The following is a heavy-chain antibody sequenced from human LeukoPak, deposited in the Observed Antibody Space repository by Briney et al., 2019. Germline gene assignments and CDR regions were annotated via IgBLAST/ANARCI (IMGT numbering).Heavy chain of an antibody. Sequence: ASVKVSCKASGYTFTTYGFSWVRQAPGQGLEWMGRINPNSGGTNYAQKFQGRVTMTRDTSISTAYMELSRLRSDDTAVYYCARDQYDYGDYSFDYWGQGTLVTVSS. CDR2: INPNSGGT. CDR3: ARDQYDYGDYSFDY. CDR1: GYTFTTYG. J-gene: IGHJ4*02. D-gene: IGHD4-17*01. V-gene: IGHV1-2*06.